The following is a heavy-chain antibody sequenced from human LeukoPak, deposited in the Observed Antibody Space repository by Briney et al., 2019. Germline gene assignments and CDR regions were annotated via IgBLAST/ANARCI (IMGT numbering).Heavy chain of an antibody. J-gene: IGHJ6*02. CDR3: ARAPGSTVTTTYRYYYYGMDV. CDR1: GDSISNYY. Sequence: SETLSLTCTVSGDSISNYYWSYIRQPPGKGLEWIGYIYYSGSTNYNPSLKSRVTISVDTSKNQFSLKLSSVTAADTAVYYCARAPGSTVTTTYRYYYYGMDVWGQGTTVTVSS. CDR2: IYYSGST. V-gene: IGHV4-59*01. D-gene: IGHD4-17*01.